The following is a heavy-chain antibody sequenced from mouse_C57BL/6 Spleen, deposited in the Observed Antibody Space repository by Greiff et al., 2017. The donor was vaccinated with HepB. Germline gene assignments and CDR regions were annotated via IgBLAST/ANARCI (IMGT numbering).Heavy chain of an antibody. CDR1: GFTFSSYA. V-gene: IGHV5-4*01. D-gene: IGHD1-1*01. CDR3: ARYYYGSSYPLWYFDV. J-gene: IGHJ1*03. Sequence: EVQLVESGGGLVKPGGSLKLSCAASGFTFSSYAMSWVRQTPEKRLEWVATISDGGSYTYYPDNVKGRFTISRDNAKNNLYLQMSHLKSEDTAMYYCARYYYGSSYPLWYFDVWGTGTTVTVSS. CDR2: ISDGGSYT.